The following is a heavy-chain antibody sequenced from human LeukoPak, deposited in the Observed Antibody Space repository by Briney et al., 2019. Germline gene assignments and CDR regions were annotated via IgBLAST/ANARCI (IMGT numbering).Heavy chain of an antibody. CDR1: GFTFSPYA. Sequence: GGSLRLSCAASGFTFSPYAMSWVRQAPGKGLEWVSSIGASHTAFYADSVKGRFTISRDNADNSMYLQMNSLRAEDTAVYYCGRVIAGAIDYWGQGTLVTVSS. D-gene: IGHD6-13*01. CDR3: GRVIAGAIDY. J-gene: IGHJ4*02. CDR2: IGASHTA. V-gene: IGHV3-69-1*02.